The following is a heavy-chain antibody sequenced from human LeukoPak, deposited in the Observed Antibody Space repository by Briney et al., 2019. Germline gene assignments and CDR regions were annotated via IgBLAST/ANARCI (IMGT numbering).Heavy chain of an antibody. Sequence: PGGSLRLSCAASGFTFSDYGMHWVRQAPGKGLEYVSTISSNGGSTYYANSVKGRFTVSRDNSKNTLYLQMGSLRAEDMAVYYCARDSSSRPSDYWGQGPLVTVSS. CDR1: GFTFSDYG. CDR2: ISSNGGST. V-gene: IGHV3-64*01. CDR3: ARDSSSRPSDY. J-gene: IGHJ4*02. D-gene: IGHD6-19*01.